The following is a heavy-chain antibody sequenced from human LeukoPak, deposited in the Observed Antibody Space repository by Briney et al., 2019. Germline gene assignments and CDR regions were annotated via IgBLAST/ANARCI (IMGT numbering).Heavy chain of an antibody. D-gene: IGHD1-26*01. CDR2: ISYDRSNK. CDR1: GFTFSSYG. J-gene: IGHJ4*02. Sequence: GRSLRLSCAASGFTFSSYGMHWVRQAPGKGLEWVAVISYDRSNKYYADSVKGRFTISRDNSKNTLYLQMNSLRAEDTAVYYCAKDSSSDIVGATQFDYWGQGTLVTVSS. CDR3: AKDSSSDIVGATQFDY. V-gene: IGHV3-30*18.